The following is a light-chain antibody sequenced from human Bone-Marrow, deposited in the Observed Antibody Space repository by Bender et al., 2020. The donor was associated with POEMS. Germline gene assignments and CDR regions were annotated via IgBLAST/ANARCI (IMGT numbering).Light chain of an antibody. V-gene: IGLV3-1*01. Sequence: SYELTQPPSVSVSPGQTASIACSGDNLGNRFACWYQQKPGQSPVLVIYQDTKRPSGIPERFSGSNSGNTATLTISETRARDEANDYCQEWENSPEGHVGVGGGTKLTVL. CDR3: QEWENSPEGHVG. J-gene: IGLJ2*01. CDR1: NLGNRF. CDR2: QDT.